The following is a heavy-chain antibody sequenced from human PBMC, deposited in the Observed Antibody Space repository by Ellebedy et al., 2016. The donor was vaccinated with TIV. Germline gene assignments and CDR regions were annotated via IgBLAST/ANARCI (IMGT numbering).Heavy chain of an antibody. CDR2: INSDGSRS. J-gene: IGHJ4*02. Sequence: PGGSLRLSCAASGFTFSSNWMHWVRQAPGKGLVWVSRINSDGSRSTYADSVKGRFTISRDNAKNTLYLQMNSLRAEDTAVYYCARQKRSDRVTLMSFDTWGRGTLVTVSS. CDR1: GFTFSSNW. CDR3: ARQKRSDRVTLMSFDT. D-gene: IGHD3-16*01. V-gene: IGHV3-74*01.